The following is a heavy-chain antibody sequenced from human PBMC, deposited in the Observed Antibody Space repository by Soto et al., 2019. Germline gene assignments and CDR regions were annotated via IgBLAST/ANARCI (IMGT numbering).Heavy chain of an antibody. V-gene: IGHV1-69*13. Sequence: SVKVSCKASGGTFSSYAISWVRQAPGQGLEWMGGIIPIFGTANYAQKFQGRVTITADESTSTAYMELSSLRSEDTAVYYCARAYITGTTLYYHYGMDVWAQGTTVTVSS. CDR2: IIPIFGTA. D-gene: IGHD1-7*01. J-gene: IGHJ6*02. CDR3: ARAYITGTTLYYHYGMDV. CDR1: GGTFSSYA.